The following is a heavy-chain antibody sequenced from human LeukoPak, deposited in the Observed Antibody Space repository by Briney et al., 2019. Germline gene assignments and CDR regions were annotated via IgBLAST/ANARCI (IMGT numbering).Heavy chain of an antibody. D-gene: IGHD3-3*01. V-gene: IGHV3-21*01. J-gene: IGHJ5*02. CDR3: ARDTPIFGVVNDIDP. CDR2: ISSSSSYI. Sequence: NPGGSLRLSCAASGLTFSTYWMNWVRQAPGKGLEWVSSISSSSSYIYYADSVKGRFTISRDNAKNSLYLQMNSLRAEDTAVYYCARDTPIFGVVNDIDPWGQGTLVTVSS. CDR1: GLTFSTYW.